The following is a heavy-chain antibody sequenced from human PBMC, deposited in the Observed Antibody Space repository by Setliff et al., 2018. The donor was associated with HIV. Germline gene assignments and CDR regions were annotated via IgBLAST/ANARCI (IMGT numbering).Heavy chain of an antibody. V-gene: IGHV1-8*01. CDR3: ARCSYVWGSYRMQP. CDR2: MNPNSGNT. J-gene: IGHJ5*02. CDR1: GYNFTSHD. Sequence: GASVKVSCKASGYNFTSHDINWVRQATGQGLEWMGWMNPNSGNTGYAQKFQGRVTMTRNTSISTAYMELSSLRSEDTAVYYCARCSYVWGSYRMQPWGQGTLVTVSS. D-gene: IGHD3-16*02.